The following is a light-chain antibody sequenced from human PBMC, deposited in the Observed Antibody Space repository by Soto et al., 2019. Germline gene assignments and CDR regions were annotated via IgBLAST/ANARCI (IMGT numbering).Light chain of an antibody. Sequence: QSVLTQPPSASGTPGQRVTISCSGINSNIRSNTVNWYQQLPGTAPKLLIYYDNLRPSGVPDRIAGSKSGTSASLAISGLQSDDEADYYCAAWDDSLNGRVFGTGTKLTVL. V-gene: IGLV1-44*01. J-gene: IGLJ1*01. CDR1: NSNIRSNT. CDR3: AAWDDSLNGRV. CDR2: YDN.